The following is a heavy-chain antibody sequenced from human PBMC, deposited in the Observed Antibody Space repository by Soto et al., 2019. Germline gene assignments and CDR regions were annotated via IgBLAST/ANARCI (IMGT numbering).Heavy chain of an antibody. D-gene: IGHD2-15*01. J-gene: IGHJ4*02. Sequence: GKGLEWVSLVWYDGSNENYADSVKGRFTVSRDNSKNTLYLEMNSLTAEDTAVYFFSSGTKHGGLAPHFDFSGPRTLLTLSS. CDR2: VWYDGSNE. V-gene: IGHV3-33*01. CDR3: SSGTKHGGLAPHFDF.